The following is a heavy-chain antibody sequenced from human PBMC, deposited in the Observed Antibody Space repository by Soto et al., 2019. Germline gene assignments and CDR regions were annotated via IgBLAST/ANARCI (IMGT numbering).Heavy chain of an antibody. Sequence: GGSLRLSCAASGFTFSSYAMSWVRQAPGKGLEWVSAISGSGGSTYYADSVKGRFTTSRDNSKNTLYLQMNSLRAEDTAVYYCAKDRGYSGYDPYGMDVWGQGTTVTVSS. CDR2: ISGSGGST. CDR3: AKDRGYSGYDPYGMDV. J-gene: IGHJ6*02. D-gene: IGHD5-12*01. CDR1: GFTFSSYA. V-gene: IGHV3-23*01.